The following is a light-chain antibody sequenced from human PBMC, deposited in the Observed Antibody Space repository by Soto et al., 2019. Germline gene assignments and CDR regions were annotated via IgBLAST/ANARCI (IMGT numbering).Light chain of an antibody. CDR2: RDT. V-gene: IGLV3-9*01. Sequence: SYELTQPLSGSVALGQTARITCGGDHLGSKNVHWYQQKPGQAPVPVIYRDTSRPSGIPERFSGSNSGNTATLTISRAQAGDEAEYYCQVWDSSTGVVFGGGTKLTVL. CDR3: QVWDSSTGVV. J-gene: IGLJ2*01. CDR1: HLGSKN.